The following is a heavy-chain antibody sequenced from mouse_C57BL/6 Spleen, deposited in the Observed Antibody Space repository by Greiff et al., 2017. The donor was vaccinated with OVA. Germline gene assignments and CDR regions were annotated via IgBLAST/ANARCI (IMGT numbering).Heavy chain of an antibody. CDR3: AKCITTVVEGAMDY. J-gene: IGHJ4*01. D-gene: IGHD1-1*01. Sequence: VQLQQSGPELVKPGASVKISCKASGYTFTDYYMNWVKQSHGKSLEWIGDINPNNGGTSYNQKFKGKATLTVDKSSSTAYMELRSLTSEDSAVYYCAKCITTVVEGAMDYWGQGTSVTVSS. V-gene: IGHV1-26*01. CDR1: GYTFTDYY. CDR2: INPNNGGT.